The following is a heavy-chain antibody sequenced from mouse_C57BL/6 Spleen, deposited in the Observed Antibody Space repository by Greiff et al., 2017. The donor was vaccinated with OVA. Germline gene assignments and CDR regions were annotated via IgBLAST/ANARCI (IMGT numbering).Heavy chain of an antibody. CDR1: GYTFTSYW. V-gene: IGHV1-50*01. CDR3: ARQYGNFDY. CDR2: IDPSDSYT. D-gene: IGHD2-1*01. J-gene: IGHJ2*01. Sequence: VQLQQSGAELVKPGASVKLSCKASGYTFTSYWMQWVKQRPGQGLEWIGEIDPSDSYTNYNQKFKGKATLTVDTSSSTAYMQLSSLTSEDSAVYYCARQYGNFDYWGQGTTLTVSS.